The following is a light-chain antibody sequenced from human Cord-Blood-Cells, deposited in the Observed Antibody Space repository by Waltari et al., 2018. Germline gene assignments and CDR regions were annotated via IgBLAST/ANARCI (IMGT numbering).Light chain of an antibody. J-gene: IGKJ5*01. CDR3: QQRSSWIT. V-gene: IGKV3-11*01. Sequence: EIVLTQSPATMSLSPGERATLSCRASQSVSSYLAWYQQQPGQAPRLLIYDAYNTAGSIASLCSSSAAGTDFTLTSSMQAAEYAVDYYRQQRSSWITFGQGTRLQI. CDR2: DAY. CDR1: QSVSSY.